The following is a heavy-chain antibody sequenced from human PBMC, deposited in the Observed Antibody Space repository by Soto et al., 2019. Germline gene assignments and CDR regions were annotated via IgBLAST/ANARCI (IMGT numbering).Heavy chain of an antibody. D-gene: IGHD2-2*01. J-gene: IGHJ3*01. CDR3: ARVVAPAGADAFNV. CDR2: ISPSGGST. Sequence: QVQLVQSGAEVKKPGASVKLSCKASGYTFTNFYLHWVRQAPGQGLEWMGIISPSGGSTTYAQTLQGRVTMTREKSTSTVYMELSSLRSEDTAVYYCARVVAPAGADAFNVWGQGTMVTVSS. CDR1: GYTFTNFY. V-gene: IGHV1-46*04.